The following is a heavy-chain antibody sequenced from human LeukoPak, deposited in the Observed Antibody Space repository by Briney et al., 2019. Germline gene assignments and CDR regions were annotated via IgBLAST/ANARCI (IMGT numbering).Heavy chain of an antibody. Sequence: GASVKVSCQASGYTFTGYYMHWVRQAPGQGLEWMGCINHNSGGTNYAHKFQGRVTMTRDTSISTAYMELSRLRSDDTAVYYCARDLGPKYCDFWSGYLVYWGQGTLVTVSS. J-gene: IGHJ4*02. CDR1: GYTFTGYY. V-gene: IGHV1-2*02. CDR2: INHNSGGT. D-gene: IGHD3-3*01. CDR3: ARDLGPKYCDFWSGYLVY.